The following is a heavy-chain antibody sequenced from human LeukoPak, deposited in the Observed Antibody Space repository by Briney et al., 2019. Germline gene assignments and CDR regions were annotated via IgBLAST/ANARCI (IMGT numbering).Heavy chain of an antibody. CDR2: IIPIFGTA. D-gene: IGHD3-3*01. CDR1: GGTFSSYA. CDR3: ARGPRERFLEWLSQPLDY. J-gene: IGHJ4*02. Sequence: SVKVSCKASGGTFSSYAISWVRQAPGQGLEWMGGIIPIFGTANYAQKFQGRVTITAGESTSTAYMELSSLRSEDTAVYYCARGPRERFLEWLSQPLDYWGQGTLVTVSS. V-gene: IGHV1-69*13.